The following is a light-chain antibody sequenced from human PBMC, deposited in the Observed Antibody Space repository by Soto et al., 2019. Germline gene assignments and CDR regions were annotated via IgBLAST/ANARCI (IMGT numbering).Light chain of an antibody. CDR3: SSYTISNTLV. J-gene: IGLJ1*01. V-gene: IGLV2-14*01. Sequence: QSALTQPASVSGSPGQSITISCTGGSSDIGGYNYVSWFQQHPGKAPKLMIYEVTNRPLGVSNRFSGSKSGSTASLTISGLQAEDEADYYCSSYTISNTLVFGTGTKLTVL. CDR1: SSDIGGYNY. CDR2: EVT.